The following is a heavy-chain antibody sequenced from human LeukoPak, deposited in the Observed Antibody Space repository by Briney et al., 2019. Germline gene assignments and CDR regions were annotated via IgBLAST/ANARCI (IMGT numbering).Heavy chain of an antibody. V-gene: IGHV1-46*01. CDR3: ARDIVGVTRGVFDY. J-gene: IGHJ4*02. Sequence: ASVKVSCKASGGTFSSYAISWVRQAPGQGLEWMGIINPSDGSTRYAQKFQGRVTMTRDTSTGTVDMEVSSLRSEDTAVYYCARDIVGVTRGVFDYWGQGTLVTVSS. CDR2: INPSDGST. D-gene: IGHD1-26*01. CDR1: GGTFSSYA.